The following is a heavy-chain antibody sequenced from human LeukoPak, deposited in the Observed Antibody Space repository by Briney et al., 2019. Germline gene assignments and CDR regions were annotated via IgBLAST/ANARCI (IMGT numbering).Heavy chain of an antibody. CDR1: GFTFSSYA. CDR2: ISYDGSNK. Sequence: GGSLRLSCAASGFTFSSYAMHWVRQAPGKGLEWVAVISYDGSNKYYADSVKGRFTISRDNAKNSLYLQMNSLRAEDTALYYCARWLATEGYYYMDVWGKGTTVTVSS. D-gene: IGHD5-12*01. J-gene: IGHJ6*03. CDR3: ARWLATEGYYYMDV. V-gene: IGHV3-30-3*01.